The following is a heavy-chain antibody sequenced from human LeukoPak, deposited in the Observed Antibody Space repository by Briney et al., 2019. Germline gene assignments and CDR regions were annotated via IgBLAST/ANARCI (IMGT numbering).Heavy chain of an antibody. D-gene: IGHD3-10*01. CDR2: LYSGSDT. V-gene: IGHV3-53*01. CDR1: GFTVSTNY. Sequence: GGSLRLSCAASGFTVSTNYMNWVRRAPGKGLDGVSILYSGSDTYYADSVKGRFTTSRDSSKNILSLQMNNLRAEDTAVYYCARVGDHFHWYLDLWGRGTLVTVSS. J-gene: IGHJ2*01. CDR3: ARVGDHFHWYLDL.